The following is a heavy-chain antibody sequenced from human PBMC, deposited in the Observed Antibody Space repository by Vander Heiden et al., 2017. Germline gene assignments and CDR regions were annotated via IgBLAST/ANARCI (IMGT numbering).Heavy chain of an antibody. V-gene: IGHV3-30*18. J-gene: IGHJ4*02. CDR3: AKDRSSGRDYSDY. CDR2: LASDGSNN. CDR1: GFTFTGSG. Sequence: QVQLVESGGGVVQPGRSLRLSCAASGFTFTGSGMHWVRQAPGKGLEWVAVLASDGSNNYYADSVKGRFTISRDNSKNTLFLQMNSLRTEDTAVYYCAKDRSSGRDYSDYWGQGTLVTVSS. D-gene: IGHD3-10*01.